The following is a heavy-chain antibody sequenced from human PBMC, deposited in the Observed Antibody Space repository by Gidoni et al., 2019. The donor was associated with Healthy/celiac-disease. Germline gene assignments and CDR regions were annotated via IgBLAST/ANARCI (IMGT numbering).Heavy chain of an antibody. Sequence: QVQLVESGGGVVQPGRSLRLSCAASGFTFSSYGMHWVRQAPGKGLEWVAVIWYDGSNKYYADSVKGRFTISRDNSKNTLYLQMNSLRAEDTAVYYCASWGYGDYNDYWGQGTLVTVSS. V-gene: IGHV3-33*01. CDR3: ASWGYGDYNDY. D-gene: IGHD4-17*01. J-gene: IGHJ4*02. CDR2: IWYDGSNK. CDR1: GFTFSSYG.